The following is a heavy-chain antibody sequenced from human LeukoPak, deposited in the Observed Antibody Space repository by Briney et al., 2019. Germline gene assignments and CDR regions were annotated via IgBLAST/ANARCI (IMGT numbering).Heavy chain of an antibody. Sequence: QPGGSLRFSCAASGFTFSSYAMSWVRQAPGKGLEWVAVISYDGSNKYYADSVKGRFTISRDNSKNTLYLQMNSLRAEDTAVYYCAKDHRRSYYGSGSYSMTDYWGQGTLVTVSS. CDR3: AKDHRRSYYGSGSYSMTDY. CDR2: ISYDGSNK. V-gene: IGHV3-30*18. J-gene: IGHJ4*02. D-gene: IGHD3-10*01. CDR1: GFTFSSYA.